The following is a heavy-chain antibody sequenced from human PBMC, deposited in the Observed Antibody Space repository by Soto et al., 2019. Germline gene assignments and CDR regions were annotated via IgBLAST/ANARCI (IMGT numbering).Heavy chain of an antibody. D-gene: IGHD3-22*01. CDR3: ARDTTYYYDSSGYYYNWFDP. CDR1: GFTVSSNY. J-gene: IGHJ5*02. V-gene: IGHV3-53*01. CDR2: IYSGGST. Sequence: LRLSCAASGFTVSSNYMSWVRQAPGKGLEWVSVIYSGGSTYYADSVKGRFTISRDNSKNTLYLQMNSLRAEDTAVYYCARDTTYYYDSSGYYYNWFDPWGQGTLVTVSS.